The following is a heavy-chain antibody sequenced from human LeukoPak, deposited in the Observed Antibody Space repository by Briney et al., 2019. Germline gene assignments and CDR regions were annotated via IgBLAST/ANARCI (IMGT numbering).Heavy chain of an antibody. Sequence: SVKVSCKASGYTLTGYYMHWVRQAPGQGLEWMGWINPNSGGTNYAQKFQGRVTMTRDTSISTAYMELSRLRSDDTAVYYCARDIVLMVYAIGLEMAFDPWGQGTLVTVSS. CDR1: GYTLTGYY. J-gene: IGHJ5*02. CDR3: ARDIVLMVYAIGLEMAFDP. V-gene: IGHV1-2*02. D-gene: IGHD2-8*01. CDR2: INPNSGGT.